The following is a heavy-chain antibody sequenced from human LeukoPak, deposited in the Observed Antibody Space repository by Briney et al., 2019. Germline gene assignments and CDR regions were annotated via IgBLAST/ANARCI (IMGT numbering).Heavy chain of an antibody. J-gene: IGHJ6*03. V-gene: IGHV4-59*01. CDR3: ARSPRTGHYYYYYYMDV. CDR2: IDYTGNT. CDR1: GGSISSYY. D-gene: IGHD7-27*01. Sequence: SETLSLTCTVSGGSISSYYWSWIRQSPGKGLEWIGYIDYTGNTNYNPSLKSRVTISVDTSKNQFSLKLSSVTAADTAVYYCARSPRTGHYYYYYYMDVWGKGTTVTVSS.